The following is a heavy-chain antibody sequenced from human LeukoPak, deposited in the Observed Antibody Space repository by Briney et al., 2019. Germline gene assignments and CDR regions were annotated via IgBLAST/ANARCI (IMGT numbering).Heavy chain of an antibody. CDR3: ARHGTMVVVVTGAFDI. Sequence: ASVKVSCKASGYTFITYYLHWVRQAPGQGLEWMGWIDPNSGGTNYAQKFQGRVTMTRDTSISTAYMELSRLRSDDTAVYYCARHGTMVVVVTGAFDIWGQGTMVTVSS. J-gene: IGHJ3*02. CDR2: IDPNSGGT. D-gene: IGHD2-15*01. V-gene: IGHV1-2*02. CDR1: GYTFITYY.